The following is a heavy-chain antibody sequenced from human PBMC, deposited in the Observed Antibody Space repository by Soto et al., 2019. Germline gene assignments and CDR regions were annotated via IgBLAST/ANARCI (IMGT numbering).Heavy chain of an antibody. CDR3: AMWVSGSPDN. CDR1: GFTLSDHY. V-gene: IGHV3-72*01. J-gene: IGHJ4*02. D-gene: IGHD1-26*01. Sequence: EVQLVESGGGLVQPGGSLRLSCAASGFTLSDHYMDWVRQAPGKGLEWVGRTKNKANRYTTEYAASVNGRFTISRDDSKNSLYLQMNSLKTEDTDVYYCAMWVSGSPDNWGQGTLVTVSS. CDR2: TKNKANRYTT.